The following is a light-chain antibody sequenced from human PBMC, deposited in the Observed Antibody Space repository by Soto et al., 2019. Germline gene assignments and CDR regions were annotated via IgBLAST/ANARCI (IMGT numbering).Light chain of an antibody. J-gene: IGKJ5*01. CDR3: MQALQTIT. CDR1: QSLLHSNGYNY. CDR2: LGS. Sequence: DIVMTQSPLSLPVTPGEPASISCRSSQSLLHSNGYNYLDWYLQKPGQSPQLLIYLGSNRASGVPDRFSGSGSGTDFTLKISRVEAEDVRVYYCMQALQTITFGQGTRLAIK. V-gene: IGKV2-28*01.